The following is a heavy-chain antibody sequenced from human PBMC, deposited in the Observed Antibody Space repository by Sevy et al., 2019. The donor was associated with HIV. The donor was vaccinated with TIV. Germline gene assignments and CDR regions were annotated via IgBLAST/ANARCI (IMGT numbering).Heavy chain of an antibody. J-gene: IGHJ4*02. CDR1: GFTFDDYT. CDR3: VKDRSGSYSFDY. V-gene: IGHV3-9*01. Sequence: GGSLRLSCAASGFTFDDYTMNGVRQAPGKGLEWVSGISWSSGNIAYADSVEGRFTISRDNAKNSLYLQMNSLRVEDTALYYCVKDRSGSYSFDYWGQGTLVTVSS. CDR2: ISWSSGNI. D-gene: IGHD1-26*01.